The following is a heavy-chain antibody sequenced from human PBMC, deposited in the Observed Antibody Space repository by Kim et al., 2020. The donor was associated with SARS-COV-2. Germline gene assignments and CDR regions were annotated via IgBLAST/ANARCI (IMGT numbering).Heavy chain of an antibody. CDR3: ARSEGYYYDSSGYGAWFDP. CDR1: GYSFTSYW. J-gene: IGHJ5*02. D-gene: IGHD3-22*01. Sequence: GESLKISCKGSGYSFTSYWISWVRQMPGKGLEWMGRIDPSDSYTNYSPSFQGHVTISADKSISTAYLQWSSLKASDTAMYYCARSEGYYYDSSGYGAWFDPWGQGTLVTVSS. V-gene: IGHV5-10-1*01. CDR2: IDPSDSYT.